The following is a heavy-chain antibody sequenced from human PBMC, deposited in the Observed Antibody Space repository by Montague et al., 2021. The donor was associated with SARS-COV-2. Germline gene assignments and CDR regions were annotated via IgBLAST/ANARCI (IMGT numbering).Heavy chain of an antibody. Sequence: SLRLSCAASGFTFSNYAMSWVRQAPGKGLEWVSVIYSGGSNTYYADSVKGRFTISRDNSKNTLYLQTNSLRAEDTAVYYCAKDPHYDFWSGYYFDYWGQGTLVTVSS. CDR2: IYSGGSNT. CDR1: GFTFSNYA. V-gene: IGHV3-23*03. D-gene: IGHD3-3*01. J-gene: IGHJ4*02. CDR3: AKDPHYDFWSGYYFDY.